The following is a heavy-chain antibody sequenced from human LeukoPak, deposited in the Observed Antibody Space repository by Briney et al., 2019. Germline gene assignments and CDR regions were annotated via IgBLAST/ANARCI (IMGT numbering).Heavy chain of an antibody. J-gene: IGHJ5*02. CDR2: INHSGST. Sequence: PSETLSLTCAVYGGSFGGYYWSWIRQPPGKGLEWIGEINHSGSTNYNPSLKSRVTISVDTSKNQFSLKLSSVTAADTAVYYCARGATYRLDYDFWSGPNWFDPWGQGTLVTVSS. D-gene: IGHD3-3*01. V-gene: IGHV4-34*01. CDR3: ARGATYRLDYDFWSGPNWFDP. CDR1: GGSFGGYY.